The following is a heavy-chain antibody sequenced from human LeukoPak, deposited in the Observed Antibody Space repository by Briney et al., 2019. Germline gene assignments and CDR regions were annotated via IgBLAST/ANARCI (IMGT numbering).Heavy chain of an antibody. D-gene: IGHD4-11*01. V-gene: IGHV3-66*01. Sequence: PGGPLNLSCVSSPSSSRNNNITGAPQPPGPGLHWVSIIYVDGKTKYADPVKGRFTIARDSSKNTMYLHMTSLREEDTGVYHCVRDRNEYSPGYLHYYYMDVWGKGTTVTVSS. CDR2: IYVDGKT. CDR3: VRDRNEYSPGYLHYYYMDV. CDR1: PSSSRNNN. J-gene: IGHJ6*03.